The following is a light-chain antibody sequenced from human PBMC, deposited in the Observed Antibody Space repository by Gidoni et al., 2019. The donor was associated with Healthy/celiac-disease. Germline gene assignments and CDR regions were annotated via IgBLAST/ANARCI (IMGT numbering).Light chain of an antibody. Sequence: DIVMTQSPDSLALSLGERATINCKSSQSVLYSTNNKNYLAWYQQKPGQPPKLLIYWVSTRESGVPDRFSGSGSGTEFPLTIRSLQAEDVAVYYCQQYYSTPWTFGQGTKVEIK. V-gene: IGKV4-1*01. CDR3: QQYYSTPWT. CDR2: WVS. CDR1: QSVLYSTNNKNY. J-gene: IGKJ1*01.